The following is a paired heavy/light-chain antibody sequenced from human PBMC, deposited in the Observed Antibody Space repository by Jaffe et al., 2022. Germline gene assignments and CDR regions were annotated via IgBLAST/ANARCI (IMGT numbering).Light chain of an antibody. CDR2: GNS. CDR1: SSNIGAGFD. Sequence: QSVLTQPPSVSGAPGQRVTVSCTGSSSNIGAGFDVHWYQQLPGTAPKLLIYGNSNRPSGVPDRFSGSKSGTSASLAITGLQAEDEADYYCQSYDSSLSGWVFGGGTKLTVL. V-gene: IGLV1-40*01. J-gene: IGLJ2*01. CDR3: QSYDSSLSGWV.
Heavy chain of an antibody. D-gene: IGHD3-9*01. CDR1: GFSLSTSGVG. J-gene: IGHJ5*02. V-gene: IGHV2-5*02. Sequence: QITLKESGPTLVKPTQTLTLTCTFSGFSLSTSGVGVGWIRQPPGKALEWLALIYWDDDKRYSPSLKSRLTITKDTSKNQVVLTMTNMDPVDTATYYCARGAVSYYDILTGYYPPRGGDWFDPWGQGTLVTVSS. CDR2: IYWDDDK. CDR3: ARGAVSYYDILTGYYPPRGGDWFDP.